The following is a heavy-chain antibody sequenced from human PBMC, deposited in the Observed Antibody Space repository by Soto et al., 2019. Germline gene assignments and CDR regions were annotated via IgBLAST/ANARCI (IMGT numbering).Heavy chain of an antibody. Sequence: QVQLVQSGAEVKKPGSSVKVSCKASGGTFSSYAISWVRQDPGQGLEWMGGIIPIFGTANYAQKFQGRVTMTADESTSTAYMELSSLRSEDTAVYYCARRDRGGSYDFDYWGQGTLVTVSS. CDR1: GGTFSSYA. CDR3: ARRDRGGSYDFDY. CDR2: IIPIFGTA. V-gene: IGHV1-69*01. J-gene: IGHJ4*02. D-gene: IGHD1-26*01.